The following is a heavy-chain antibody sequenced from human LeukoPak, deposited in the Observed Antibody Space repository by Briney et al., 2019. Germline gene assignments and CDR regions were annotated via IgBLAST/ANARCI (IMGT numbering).Heavy chain of an antibody. CDR1: GGTFSSYA. D-gene: IGHD4-17*01. CDR2: IIPIFGTA. CDR3: ARGGYGDYEVNYFDY. Sequence: SVKVSCKASGGTFSSYAISWVRQAPGQGLEWMGRIIPIFGTANYTQKFQGRVTFTTDESTSTAYMELSSLRSEDTAVYYCARGGYGDYEVNYFDYWGQGTLVTVSS. V-gene: IGHV1-69*05. J-gene: IGHJ4*02.